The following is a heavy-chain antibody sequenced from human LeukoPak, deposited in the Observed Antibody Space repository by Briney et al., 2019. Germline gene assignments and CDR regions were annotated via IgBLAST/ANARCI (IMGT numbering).Heavy chain of an antibody. CDR1: GGSISSSNW. V-gene: IGHV4-4*02. CDR2: IYHSGST. J-gene: IGHJ4*02. CDR3: ARVLWFGEMTYYFDY. Sequence: RSSETLSLTCAVSGGSISSSNWWSWVRQPPGKGLEWIGEIYHSGSTNYNPSLKSRVTISVDTSKNQFSLKLSSVTAADTAVYYCARVLWFGEMTYYFDYWGQGTLVTVSS. D-gene: IGHD3-10*01.